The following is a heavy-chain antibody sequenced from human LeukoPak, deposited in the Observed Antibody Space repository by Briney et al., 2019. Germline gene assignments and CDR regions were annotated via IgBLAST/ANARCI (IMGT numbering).Heavy chain of an antibody. CDR3: AKDHGWRVIDGTLDY. V-gene: IGHV3-30*02. CDR2: IRYDGSNK. Sequence: PGGSLRLSCAASGFTFSSYGMHWVRQAPGKGLEWVAFIRYDGSNKYYADSVKGRFTISRDNSKNTLYLQMNSLRAEDTAVYYCAKDHGWRVIDGTLDYWGQGTLVTVSS. J-gene: IGHJ4*02. CDR1: GFTFSSYG. D-gene: IGHD3-10*01.